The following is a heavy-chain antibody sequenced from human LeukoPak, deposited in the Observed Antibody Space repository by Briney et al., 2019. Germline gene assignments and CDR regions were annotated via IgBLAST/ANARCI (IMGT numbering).Heavy chain of an antibody. CDR1: GDSISRTY. J-gene: IGHJ6*03. CDR2: IYYSGST. Sequence: SETLSLTCTVSGDSISRTYWSWIRQPPGKGLEWIGYIYYSGSTNYNPSLKSRVTISVDTSKNQFSLKLSSVTAADTAVYYCARAGVVPAAINYYYMDVWGKGTTVTVSS. V-gene: IGHV4-59*01. D-gene: IGHD2-2*02. CDR3: ARAGVVPAAINYYYMDV.